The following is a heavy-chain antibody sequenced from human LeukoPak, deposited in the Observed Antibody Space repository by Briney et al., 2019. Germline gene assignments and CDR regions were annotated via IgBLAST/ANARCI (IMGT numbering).Heavy chain of an antibody. CDR2: IYYSGSA. Sequence: PSETLSLTCAASGVSISDYYWSWIRQPPGKGLEWVGNIYYSGSANHDPSVKSRVTISRDTSKDQFSLKLTSVTPADTAVYYCARAGGVKTAALDLDYWGQGTLVTVSS. V-gene: IGHV4-59*01. J-gene: IGHJ4*02. CDR1: GVSISDYY. D-gene: IGHD6-25*01. CDR3: ARAGGVKTAALDLDY.